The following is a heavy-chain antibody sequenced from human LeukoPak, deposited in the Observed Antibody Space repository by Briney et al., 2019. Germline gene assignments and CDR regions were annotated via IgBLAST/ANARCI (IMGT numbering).Heavy chain of an antibody. Sequence: GGSLRLSCVASGFTVSSKYMNWVRQAPGKGLEWVSLIYSGGSTNYADSVEGRFTISRDNAKNSLYLQTNSLRAEDTAVYYCARGDYGGDYFDYWGQGTLVTVSS. CDR1: GFTVSSKY. CDR3: ARGDYGGDYFDY. J-gene: IGHJ4*02. D-gene: IGHD4-23*01. CDR2: IYSGGST. V-gene: IGHV3-53*01.